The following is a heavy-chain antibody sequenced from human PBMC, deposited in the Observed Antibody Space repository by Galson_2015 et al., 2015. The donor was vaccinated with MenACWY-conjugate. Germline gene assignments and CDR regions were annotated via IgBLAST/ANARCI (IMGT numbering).Heavy chain of an antibody. CDR1: GLTVSSNY. CDR3: ARDRRFSSRGVVTSSRMDV. CDR2: IYSGGNT. Sequence: SLRLSCAASGLTVSSNYMSWVRRAPGKGLEWVSIIYSGGNTYHADSVKGRFTISRDNSKNTLYLQMNSLRAEDTAVYYCARDRRFSSRGVVTSSRMDVWGQGTTVTVSS. D-gene: IGHD3-10*01. J-gene: IGHJ6*02. V-gene: IGHV3-53*01.